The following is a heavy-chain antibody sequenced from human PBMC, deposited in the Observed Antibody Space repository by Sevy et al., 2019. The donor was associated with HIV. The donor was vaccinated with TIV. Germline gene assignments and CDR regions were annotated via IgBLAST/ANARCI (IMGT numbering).Heavy chain of an antibody. D-gene: IGHD5-12*01. CDR1: GGSISAYY. CDR2: IYYTGST. Sequence: SETLSLTCTVSGGSISAYYWSWIRQPSGKGLEYLGYIYYTGSTNYNPSLKSRVTISVDTSKNQFSLKLSSVTAADTAVYYCARAPPVRSGDDSLNWFDPWGQGTLVTVSS. J-gene: IGHJ5*02. CDR3: ARAPPVRSGDDSLNWFDP. V-gene: IGHV4-59*01.